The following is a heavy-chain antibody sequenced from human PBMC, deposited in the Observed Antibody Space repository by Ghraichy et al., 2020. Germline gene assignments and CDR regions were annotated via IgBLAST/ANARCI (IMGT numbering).Heavy chain of an antibody. CDR2: IYYSWST. J-gene: IGHJ4*02. V-gene: IGHV4-39*01. CDR1: GGSISSSSYY. D-gene: IGHD3-22*01. CDR3: AGHRITMIGALVGFDY. Sequence: SETLSLTCTVSGGSISSSSYYWGWIRQPPGKGLEWIGSIYYSWSTYYNPSLNSRVNISVDTSKNQFSLKLSSVTAADTAVYYCAGHRITMIGALVGFDYWGQGTLFTVSS.